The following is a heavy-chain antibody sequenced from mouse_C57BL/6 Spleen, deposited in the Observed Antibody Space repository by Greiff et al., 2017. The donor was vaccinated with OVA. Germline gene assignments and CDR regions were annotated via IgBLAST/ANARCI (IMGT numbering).Heavy chain of an antibody. Sequence: EVKLMESGGDLVKPGGSLKLSCAASGFTFSSYGISWVRQTPDKRLEWVATISSGGSYNYYPDSVKGRFTISRDNAKNTLYLQMSSLKSEDTAMYYCARHGPPLLEYFDYWGQGTTLTVSS. CDR1: GFTFSSYG. CDR2: ISSGGSYN. CDR3: ARHGPPLLEYFDY. J-gene: IGHJ2*01. V-gene: IGHV5-6*01. D-gene: IGHD2-1*01.